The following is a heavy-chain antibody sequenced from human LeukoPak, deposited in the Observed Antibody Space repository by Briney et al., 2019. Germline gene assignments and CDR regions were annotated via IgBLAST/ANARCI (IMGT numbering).Heavy chain of an antibody. D-gene: IGHD6-19*01. CDR2: TSWNSGTI. CDR1: GFTFDNYA. CDR3: ARAYKDRSLAGKKEFFQH. V-gene: IGHV3-9*01. J-gene: IGHJ1*01. Sequence: GGSLRLSCAASGFTFDNYAMNWVRQVPGKGLEWISLTSWNSGTIGYADSVKGRFTISRDNANNFLYLQMNSLRAEDTALYYCARAYKDRSLAGKKEFFQHWGQGTLVTVSS.